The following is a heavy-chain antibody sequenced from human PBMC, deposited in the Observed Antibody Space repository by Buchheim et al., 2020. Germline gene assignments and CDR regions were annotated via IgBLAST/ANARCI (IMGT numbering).Heavy chain of an antibody. J-gene: IGHJ6*02. CDR1: GFTFDNFA. D-gene: IGHD3-16*01. Sequence: EVQLLESGGGLVHPGGSLRLSCAASGFTFDNFAMSWVRQAPGKGLEWVSGISSSGTSTYYADSVKGRFSLSRDNSKKTLYPEMDSLRAEDSAVYYCAKDQMGNYYVGMDAWGQGTT. V-gene: IGHV3-23*01. CDR2: ISSSGTST. CDR3: AKDQMGNYYVGMDA.